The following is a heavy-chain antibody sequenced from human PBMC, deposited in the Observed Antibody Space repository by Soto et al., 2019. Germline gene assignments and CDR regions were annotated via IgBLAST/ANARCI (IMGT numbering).Heavy chain of an antibody. V-gene: IGHV3-30-3*01. J-gene: IGHJ5*02. CDR1: GLTLSRFA. CDR2: IGYDGSNK. D-gene: IGHD2-2*01. Sequence: GGALRLSCAASGLTLSRFAMHWVRQAPGKGLEWVAVIGYDGSNKDYADSVKGRFTISRDNSKNTLYLQMNSLRPEDTAVYYCARGGRCSSTTCYANWFDPWGRGTLVTVSS. CDR3: ARGGRCSSTTCYANWFDP.